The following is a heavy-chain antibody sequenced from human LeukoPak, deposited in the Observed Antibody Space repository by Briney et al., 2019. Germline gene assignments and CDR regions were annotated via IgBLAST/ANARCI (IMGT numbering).Heavy chain of an antibody. Sequence: PGGSLRLSCAASGFTFSSYGMHWVRQAPGKGLEWVAVISYDGSNKYYGDSVKGRFTISRDNSKNTLYLQMNSLRAEDTAVYYCAKVTSNDWYACDHWGQGTLVTVSS. CDR3: AKVTSNDWYACDH. D-gene: IGHD6-19*01. CDR1: GFTFSSYG. V-gene: IGHV3-30*18. CDR2: ISYDGSNK. J-gene: IGHJ4*02.